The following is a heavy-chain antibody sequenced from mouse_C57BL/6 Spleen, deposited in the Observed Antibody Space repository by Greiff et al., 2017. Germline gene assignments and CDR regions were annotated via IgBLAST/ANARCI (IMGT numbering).Heavy chain of an antibody. D-gene: IGHD2-3*01. Sequence: EVQVVESGGGLVQPGGSLKLSCAASGFTFSDAWMDWVRQSQEKGLEWVAEIRNKANNHATYYAESVKGRFTISRDDSKSSVYLQMNSLRAEDTGIYYCTEIYDGLPWFAYWGQGTLVTVSA. V-gene: IGHV6-6*01. J-gene: IGHJ3*01. CDR3: TEIYDGLPWFAY. CDR1: GFTFSDAW. CDR2: IRNKANNHAT.